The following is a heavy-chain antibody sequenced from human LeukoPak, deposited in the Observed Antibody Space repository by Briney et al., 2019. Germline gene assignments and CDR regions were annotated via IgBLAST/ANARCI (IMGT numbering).Heavy chain of an antibody. CDR3: ARASYSSSLNPFDP. J-gene: IGHJ5*02. CDR1: GFTFSSYW. CDR2: IKQDGREK. V-gene: IGHV3-7*01. Sequence: HPGGSLRLSCAASGFTFSSYWMSWVRQAPGKGLEWVANIKQDGREKYYVDSVKGRFTISRDNSTNPLYLQLNSLRAEDTAVYYCARASYSSSLNPFDPWGQGTLVTVSS. D-gene: IGHD6-13*01.